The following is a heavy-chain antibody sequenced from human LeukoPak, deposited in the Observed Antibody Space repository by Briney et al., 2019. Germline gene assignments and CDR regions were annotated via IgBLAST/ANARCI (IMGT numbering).Heavy chain of an antibody. V-gene: IGHV3-23*01. D-gene: IGHD3-10*01. CDR3: AESWGSGTYTFDY. CDR2: ITGGGDAT. J-gene: IGHJ4*02. CDR1: GFTFSAYA. Sequence: PGGSLRLSCATTGFTFSAYAMSWVRQAPGKGLEWVSTITGGGDATYHADSVMGRLTISRDNSKNTLSLQMNSLRAEDTAVYYCAESWGSGTYTFDYWGQGTLVTVSS.